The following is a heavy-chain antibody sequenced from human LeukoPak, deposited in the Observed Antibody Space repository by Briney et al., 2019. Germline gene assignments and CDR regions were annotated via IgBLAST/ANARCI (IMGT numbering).Heavy chain of an antibody. D-gene: IGHD3-3*01. CDR2: IYYSGST. CDR3: ARGGSDFWSGYYGSYAFDI. Sequence: SETLSLTCTVSGGSISSGGYYWSWIRQHPGKGLEGIGYIYYSGSTYYSPSLKSRVTISVDTSKNQFSLKLSSVTAADTAVYYCARGGSDFWSGYYGSYAFDIWGQGTMVTVSS. V-gene: IGHV4-31*03. J-gene: IGHJ3*02. CDR1: GGSISSGGYY.